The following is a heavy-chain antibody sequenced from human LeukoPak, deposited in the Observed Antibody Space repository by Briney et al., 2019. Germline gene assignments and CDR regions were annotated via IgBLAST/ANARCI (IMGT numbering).Heavy chain of an antibody. J-gene: IGHJ4*02. D-gene: IGHD6-19*01. CDR1: GDSISTYY. V-gene: IGHV4-59*01. CDR2: VNLSVST. Sequence: SETLSLACTISGDSISTYYCSWIRQSPGKGLEWIGDVNLSVSTNYNPSLNYTPSLKSRVSISVDTSKNQFSLKLSSVTAADTAVYYCARGVWLARDYWGQGTLVTVSS. CDR3: ARGVWLARDY.